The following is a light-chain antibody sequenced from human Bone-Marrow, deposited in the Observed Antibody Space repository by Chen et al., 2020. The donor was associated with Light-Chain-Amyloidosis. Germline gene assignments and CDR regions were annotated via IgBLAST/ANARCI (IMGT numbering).Light chain of an antibody. CDR3: EEHATSALT. Sequence: EIVLKQSPGTLALSPGEGANLSCRASQTISSNYLTWYQQKFGQAPRLLIYRSSSRTTGIPDRFTGRGSGTDLALTIIPLETRDFAMESCEEHATSALTCGGGSKVEIK. V-gene: IGKV3-20*01. CDR2: RSS. CDR1: QTISSNY. J-gene: IGKJ4*02.